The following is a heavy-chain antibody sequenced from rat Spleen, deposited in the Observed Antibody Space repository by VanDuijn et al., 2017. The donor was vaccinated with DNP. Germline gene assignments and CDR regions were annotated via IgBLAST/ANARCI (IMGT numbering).Heavy chain of an antibody. J-gene: IGHJ2*01. CDR1: GFTFSAYY. Sequence: EEQLVGSGGGLVQPGRSLKLSCVASGFTFSAYYMAWVRQAPAKGLEWVAYIGSPAYAPYYADSVKGRFTISRDNAKSTLHLQMNSLRSEDMATYYCVRWNSGHFDYWGQGVMVTVSS. D-gene: IGHD4-3*01. CDR3: VRWNSGHFDY. CDR2: IGSPAYAP. V-gene: IGHV5-22*01.